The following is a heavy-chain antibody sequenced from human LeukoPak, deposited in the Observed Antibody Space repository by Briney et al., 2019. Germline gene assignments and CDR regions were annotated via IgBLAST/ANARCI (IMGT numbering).Heavy chain of an antibody. CDR1: GFTFSDYY. J-gene: IGHJ6*02. CDR2: ISSSGSTI. CDR3: ARDRGVTMFRHHNYYYGMDV. Sequence: PGGSLRLSCAASGFTFSDYYMSWIRQAPGKGLEWVSYISSSGSTIYYADSVKGRFTISRDNAKNSLYLQMNSLRAEDTAVYYCARDRGVTMFRHHNYYYGMDVWGQGTTVTVSS. V-gene: IGHV3-11*01. D-gene: IGHD3-10*01.